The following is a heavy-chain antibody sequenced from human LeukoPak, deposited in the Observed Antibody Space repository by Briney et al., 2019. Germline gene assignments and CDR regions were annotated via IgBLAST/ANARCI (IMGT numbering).Heavy chain of an antibody. Sequence: SETLSLTCTVSGGSISSYYWSWIRQPPGKGLEWIGYIYYSGSTNYNPSLKSRVTISVDTSKNQFSLKLGSVTAAGTAVYYCARDSGGSIDAFDIWGQGTMVTVSS. D-gene: IGHD3-10*01. CDR3: ARDSGGSIDAFDI. J-gene: IGHJ3*02. CDR2: IYYSGST. CDR1: GGSISSYY. V-gene: IGHV4-59*01.